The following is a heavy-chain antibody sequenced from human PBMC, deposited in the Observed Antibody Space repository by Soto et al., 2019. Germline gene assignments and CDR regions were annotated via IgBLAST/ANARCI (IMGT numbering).Heavy chain of an antibody. CDR1: GGSTSGSY. V-gene: IGHV4-59*01. CDR2: IHYSGTT. D-gene: IGHD5-12*01. Sequence: SETLSLTCNVTGGSTSGSYWSWVRQSPGKGLEWIGYIHYSGTTTYSPSLRSRGTISLDPSESQFSMKLNSVTAADTAIYYCARESICRWLLSWGRGSLVTVSS. CDR3: ARESICRWLLS. J-gene: IGHJ5*02.